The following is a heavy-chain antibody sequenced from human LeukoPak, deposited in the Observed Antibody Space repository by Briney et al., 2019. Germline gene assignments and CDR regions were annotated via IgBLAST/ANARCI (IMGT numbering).Heavy chain of an antibody. D-gene: IGHD3-3*01. CDR2: IRSKAYGGTT. CDR3: TRDSDFWSGPLDV. Sequence: QPGGSLRLSCTASGFTFGDYAMSWVRQAPGKGLEWVGFIRSKAYGGTTEYAASVKGRFTISRDDSKSIAYLQMNSLKTEDTAVYYCTRDSDFWSGPLDVWGKGTTVTVSS. J-gene: IGHJ6*04. V-gene: IGHV3-49*04. CDR1: GFTFGDYA.